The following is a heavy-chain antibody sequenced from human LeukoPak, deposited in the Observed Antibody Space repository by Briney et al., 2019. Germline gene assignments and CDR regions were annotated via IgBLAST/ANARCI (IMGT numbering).Heavy chain of an antibody. CDR2: IYPDDSDT. D-gene: IGHD5-18*01. CDR1: GYSFTSYW. CDR3: ARTDTAMVTGSETYYFDY. J-gene: IGHJ4*02. V-gene: IGHV5-51*01. Sequence: GESLKISCKGSGYSFTSYWIGWVRQIPGKGLGWVGSIYPDDSDTRYSPSFQGQVTISAHKSISTAYLQWSSLKDSDTAMYYCARTDTAMVTGSETYYFDYWGQGTLVTVSS.